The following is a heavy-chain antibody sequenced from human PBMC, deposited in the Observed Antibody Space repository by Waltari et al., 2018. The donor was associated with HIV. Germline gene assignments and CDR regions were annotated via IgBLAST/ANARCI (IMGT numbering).Heavy chain of an antibody. J-gene: IGHJ1*01. CDR3: ATGVDRFFDV. CDR2: FDPEEGET. V-gene: IGHV1-24*01. D-gene: IGHD3-9*01. Sequence: QVQLIQSGAEVKKPGASVKVSCKVSGYTLTELSLHWVRQAPGKGLEWMGGFDPEEGETIYSQNCQGRVTMTEDTSIETAYMELTSLTSEDTAVYFGATGVDRFFDVWGQGTLVTVSS. CDR1: GYTLTELS.